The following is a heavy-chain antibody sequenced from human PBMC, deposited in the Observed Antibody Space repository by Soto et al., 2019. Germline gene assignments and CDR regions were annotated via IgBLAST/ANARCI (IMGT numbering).Heavy chain of an antibody. CDR1: GGTFSSYA. CDR2: IIPIFGTA. Sequence: SVKVSCKASGGTFSSYAISWVRQAPGQGLEWMGGIIPIFGTANYAQKFQGRVTITADESTSTAYMELSSLRSEDTAVYYCARVYCSGRSCYHYYFDYWGQGTLVTVSS. D-gene: IGHD2-15*01. CDR3: ARVYCSGRSCYHYYFDY. J-gene: IGHJ4*02. V-gene: IGHV1-69*13.